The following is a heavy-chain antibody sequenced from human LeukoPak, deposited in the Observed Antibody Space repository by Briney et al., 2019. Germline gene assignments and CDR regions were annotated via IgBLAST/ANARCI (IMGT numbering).Heavy chain of an antibody. V-gene: IGHV4-31*11. CDR1: GGSFSGYY. CDR3: ARKRSLYCSGSCNWFDP. D-gene: IGHD2-15*01. Sequence: SETLSLTCAVYGGSFSGYYWSWIRQHPGKGLEWIGYIYYSGSTYYNPSLKSRVTISVDTSKNQFSLKLSSVTAADTAVYYCARKRSLYCSGSCNWFDPWGQGTLVTVSS. J-gene: IGHJ5*02. CDR2: IYYSGST.